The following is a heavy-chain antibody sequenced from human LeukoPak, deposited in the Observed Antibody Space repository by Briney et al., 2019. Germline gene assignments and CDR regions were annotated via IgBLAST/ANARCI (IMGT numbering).Heavy chain of an antibody. Sequence: PGGSLRLSCAASGFNVSRHYMTWVRQAPGEGLEWVSVLYDGGPTYYADSVKGRFTISRNNSRNMVYLQMMSLRAEDTAIYYCARDGRFGELTHWGQGTLVTVSS. CDR3: ARDGRFGELTH. D-gene: IGHD3-10*01. J-gene: IGHJ4*02. CDR1: GFNVSRHY. CDR2: LYDGGPT. V-gene: IGHV3-53*01.